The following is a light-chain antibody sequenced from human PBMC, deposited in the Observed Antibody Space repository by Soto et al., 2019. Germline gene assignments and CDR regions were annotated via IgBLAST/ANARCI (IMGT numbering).Light chain of an antibody. CDR3: SSYTSSSTHVV. CDR1: SSDVGGYNY. V-gene: IGLV2-14*01. Sequence: QSALTQPASVSGSPGQSITISCTGTSSDVGGYNYVSWYQQHPGKAPKLMIYEVSNRPSGVSNRFSGSKSGNTASLTISGLQAEDEADYYRSSYTSSSTHVVFGGGTKVTVL. J-gene: IGLJ2*01. CDR2: EVS.